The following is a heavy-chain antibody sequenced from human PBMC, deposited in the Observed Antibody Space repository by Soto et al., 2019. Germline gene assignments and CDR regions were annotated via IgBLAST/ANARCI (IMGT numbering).Heavy chain of an antibody. Sequence: QVQLVESGGGVVQPGRSLRLSCAASRFTFSAHAMHWVRQAPGKGLEWVAVISYDGTNKYYADSVKGRFTISRDNSKNTLFLQMNSLRTEDTAIYYCARDDYDILTGYLDFGGQGTVVTVSS. CDR1: RFTFSAHA. J-gene: IGHJ4*02. V-gene: IGHV3-30-3*01. CDR2: ISYDGTNK. D-gene: IGHD3-9*01. CDR3: ARDDYDILTGYLDF.